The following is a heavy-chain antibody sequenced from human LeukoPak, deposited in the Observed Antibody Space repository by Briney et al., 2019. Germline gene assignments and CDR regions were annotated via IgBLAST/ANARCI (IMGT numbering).Heavy chain of an antibody. CDR1: GGTFSSYA. CDR3: ARDGVVVPAAIIGHDY. J-gene: IGHJ4*02. D-gene: IGHD2-2*01. Sequence: ASVKVSCKASGGTFSSYAISWVRQAPGQGLEWMGWISAYNGNTNYAQKLQGRVTMTTDTSTSTAYMELRSLRSDDTAVYYCARDGVVVPAAIIGHDYWGQGTLVTVSS. V-gene: IGHV1-18*01. CDR2: ISAYNGNT.